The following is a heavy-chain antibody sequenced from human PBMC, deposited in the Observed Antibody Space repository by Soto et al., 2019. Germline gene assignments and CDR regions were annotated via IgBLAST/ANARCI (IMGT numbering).Heavy chain of an antibody. D-gene: IGHD2-15*01. CDR3: ARESRYCSGGSCYFLPGIDY. V-gene: IGHV1-69*12. CDR2: IIPICGTA. Sequence: QVQLVQSGAEVKKPGSSVKVSCKASGGTFSSYAISWVRQAPGQGLEWMGGIIPICGTANHAQKFQGRSTITADESTSTAYMELSSLRSEDTAVYYCARESRYCSGGSCYFLPGIDYWGQGTLVTGSS. CDR1: GGTFSSYA. J-gene: IGHJ4*02.